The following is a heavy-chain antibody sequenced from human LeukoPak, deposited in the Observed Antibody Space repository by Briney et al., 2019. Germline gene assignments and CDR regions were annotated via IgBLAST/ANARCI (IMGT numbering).Heavy chain of an antibody. CDR1: GFPFDDYA. D-gene: IGHD2-2*01. V-gene: IGHV3-9*01. CDR2: IRRSTVSV. CDR3: VKDFGQTTAAIAY. J-gene: IGHJ4*02. Sequence: GRSLRLSCAASGFPFDDYAMHWVRQAPGKGLGWVSGIRRSTVSVGYADSVRGRFTISRDKAKSALYLQMNSLRAEDTALYYCVKDFGQTTAAIAYWGQGTLVTVSS.